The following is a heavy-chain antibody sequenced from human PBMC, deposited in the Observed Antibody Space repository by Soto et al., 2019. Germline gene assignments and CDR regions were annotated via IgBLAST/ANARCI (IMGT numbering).Heavy chain of an antibody. CDR1: GFSLGTYGVG. V-gene: IGHV2-5*02. CDR2: IYWDDDK. Sequence: QITLNESGPTLVKPTQTLTLTCTFSGFSLGTYGVGVGWIRQPPGKALEWLALIYWDDDKRYSPSLKSRPTITTDTPKRQVFLTLTNMDPVEPATYYCAHRGGGIVDWYFDLWGRGTAVIVSS. CDR3: AHRGGGIVDWYFDL. D-gene: IGHD1-26*01. J-gene: IGHJ2*01.